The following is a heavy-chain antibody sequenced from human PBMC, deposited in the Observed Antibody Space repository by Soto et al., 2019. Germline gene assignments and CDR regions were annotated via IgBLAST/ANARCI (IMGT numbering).Heavy chain of an antibody. CDR2: IGPESSAT. CDR1: GCTFTSYY. D-gene: IGHD1-26*01. V-gene: IGHV1-2*02. J-gene: IGHJ4*02. CDR3: GRGRSGQIVVYY. Sequence: ASVKVSCKASGCTFTSYYIHWVRQAPEQGPEWMGEIGPESSATKYAQKFQGRVTMTTDTSITTVYMELKNLSSDDTAVYYCGRGRSGQIVVYYWGQGAPVTVSS.